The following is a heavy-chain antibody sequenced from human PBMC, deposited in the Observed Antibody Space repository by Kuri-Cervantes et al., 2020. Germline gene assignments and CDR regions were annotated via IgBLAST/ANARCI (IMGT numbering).Heavy chain of an antibody. J-gene: IGHJ6*03. CDR3: ARERGRTMVYYYYMDV. Sequence: GGSLRLSCAASGFTFSSYAMHWVRQAPGKGLEWVAVIWYDGSNKYYADSVKGRFTISRDNSENTLYLQMNSLRAEDTAVYYCARERGRTMVYYYYMDVWGKGTTVTVSS. CDR1: GFTFSSYA. V-gene: IGHV3-33*01. D-gene: IGHD3-10*01. CDR2: IWYDGSNK.